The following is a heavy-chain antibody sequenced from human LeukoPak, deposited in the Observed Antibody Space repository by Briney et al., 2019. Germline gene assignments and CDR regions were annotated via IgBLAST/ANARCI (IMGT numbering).Heavy chain of an antibody. CDR2: IKQDGSEK. D-gene: IGHD6-19*01. CDR3: AGSGWQVYLDY. Sequence: PGGSLRLSCAASGFTFSRFWMTWVRQAPGKGLEWVANIKQDGSEKYYVDSVKGRFTISRDNAKKSLYLQMNSLRVEDTAVYYCAGSGWQVYLDYWGQGTLVTVSS. CDR1: GFTFSRFW. V-gene: IGHV3-7*01. J-gene: IGHJ4*02.